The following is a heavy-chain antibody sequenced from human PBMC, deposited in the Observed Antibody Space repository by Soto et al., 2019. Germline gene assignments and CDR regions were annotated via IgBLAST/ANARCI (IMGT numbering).Heavy chain of an antibody. CDR3: AKGGGFSFGTNDAFDI. Sequence: PGGSLRLSCAASGFTFRNYGMHWVRQAPGKGLEWVAVMSDDGNNKYSAPSVEGRFIISRDNSKNTLYLQMNSLRPEDTAVYYFAKGGGFSFGTNDAFDIWGQGTMVTVS. CDR2: MSDDGNNK. D-gene: IGHD3-3*01. V-gene: IGHV3-30*18. J-gene: IGHJ3*02. CDR1: GFTFRNYG.